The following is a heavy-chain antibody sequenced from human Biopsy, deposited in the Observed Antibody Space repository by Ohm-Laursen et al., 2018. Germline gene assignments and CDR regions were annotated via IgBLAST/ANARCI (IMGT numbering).Heavy chain of an antibody. V-gene: IGHV4-61*01. CDR3: ARESALAGDFDS. Sequence: SETLSLTCVVSGASVTSGSYYWSWIRQPPGKGLEWLGYISNIGSTNYNPSLKSRVSISVDTSKNHFSLKLTSVTAADTAVYYCARESALAGDFDSWGQGTLVTVSS. D-gene: IGHD6-19*01. CDR1: GASVTSGSYY. J-gene: IGHJ4*02. CDR2: ISNIGST.